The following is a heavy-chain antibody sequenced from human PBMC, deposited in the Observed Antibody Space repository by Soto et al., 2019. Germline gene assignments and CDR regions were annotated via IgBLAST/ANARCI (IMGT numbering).Heavy chain of an antibody. Sequence: GASVKVSCKASGYTFTGYYMHWVRQAPGQGLEWMGWINLNSGGTNYAQKFQGWVTMTRDTSISTAYMELSRLRSDDTAVYYCARSSSSSYRNWFGPWGQGTLVTVSS. D-gene: IGHD6-6*01. CDR3: ARSSSSSYRNWFGP. J-gene: IGHJ5*02. V-gene: IGHV1-2*04. CDR1: GYTFTGYY. CDR2: INLNSGGT.